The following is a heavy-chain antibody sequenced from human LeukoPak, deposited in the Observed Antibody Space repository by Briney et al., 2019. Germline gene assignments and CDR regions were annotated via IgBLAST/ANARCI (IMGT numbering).Heavy chain of an antibody. CDR3: ARPFLPGITQWFDP. V-gene: IGHV4-39*01. D-gene: IGHD2-2*01. CDR1: GGSIRSSSYY. Sequence: SETLSLTCTVSGGSIRSSSYYWGWVRQPPGKGLEWTGSIYYSGSTYYNPSLKSRVTISVDTSKNQFSLNLNSVTAADTAAFYCARPFLPGITQWFDPWGQGTLVTVSS. CDR2: IYYSGST. J-gene: IGHJ5*02.